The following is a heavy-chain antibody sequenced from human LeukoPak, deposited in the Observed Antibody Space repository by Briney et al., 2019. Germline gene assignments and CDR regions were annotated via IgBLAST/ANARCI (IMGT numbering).Heavy chain of an antibody. CDR3: GRVKEASAFDI. D-gene: IGHD5-12*01. J-gene: IGHJ3*02. Sequence: GGSLRLSCAASGFSFSSYGMSWVRQAPGKGLEWVSSVSSSGRHMYYADSVKGRFTISRDNAKNSLYLQMNSLRAEDTAVYYCGRVKEASAFDIWGQGTMVTVSS. CDR2: VSSSGRHM. V-gene: IGHV3-21*01. CDR1: GFSFSSYG.